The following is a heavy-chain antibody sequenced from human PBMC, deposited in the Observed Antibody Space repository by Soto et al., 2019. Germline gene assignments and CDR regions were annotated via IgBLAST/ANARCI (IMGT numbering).Heavy chain of an antibody. CDR3: VTRLKYYDSSGYHDTYGMDV. Sequence: GGSLRLSCAASGFTVSSNYMSWVRQAPGKGLEWVSVIYSGGSTYYADSVKGRFTISRHNSKNTLYLQMNSLRAEDTAVYYCVTRLKYYDSSGYHDTYGMDVWGQGTTVTISS. V-gene: IGHV3-53*04. J-gene: IGHJ6*02. CDR2: IYSGGST. D-gene: IGHD3-22*01. CDR1: GFTVSSNY.